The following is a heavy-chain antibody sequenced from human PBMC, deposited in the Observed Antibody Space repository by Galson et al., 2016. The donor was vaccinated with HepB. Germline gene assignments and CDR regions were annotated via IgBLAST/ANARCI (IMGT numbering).Heavy chain of an antibody. CDR3: ARGPYSSGWYGMDV. Sequence: SLRLSCAASGFTFINYAMNWVRQAPGKGLEWVSSISGSGGSTYYADSVKGRFTISRDNSKNTVYLQMNSLRADDTAVYYCARGPYSSGWYGMDVWGQGTTVTVS. CDR1: GFTFINYA. J-gene: IGHJ6*02. V-gene: IGHV3-23*01. D-gene: IGHD6-19*01. CDR2: ISGSGGST.